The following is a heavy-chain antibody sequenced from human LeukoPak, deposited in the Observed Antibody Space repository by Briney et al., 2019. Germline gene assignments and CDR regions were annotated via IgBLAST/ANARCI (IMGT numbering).Heavy chain of an antibody. V-gene: IGHV3-43D*04. CDR3: AKDGAVTTEYYFDY. CDR2: ISWGGGST. CDR1: GFTFDDYA. Sequence: GGSLRLSCAASGFTFDDYAMHWVRQAPGKGLEWVSLISWGGGSTYYADSVKGRFTISRDNSKNSLYLQMNSLRAEDTALYYCAKDGAVTTEYYFDYWGQGTLVTVSS. D-gene: IGHD4-17*01. J-gene: IGHJ4*02.